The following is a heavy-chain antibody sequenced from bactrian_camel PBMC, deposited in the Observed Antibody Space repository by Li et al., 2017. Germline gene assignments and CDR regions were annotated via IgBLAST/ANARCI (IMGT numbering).Heavy chain of an antibody. CDR3: AVYDAYTGRCSFREDVYDY. V-gene: IGHV3S40*01. CDR1: TYPYYSSGC. CDR2: IYSGDGSA. D-gene: IGHD4*01. J-gene: IGHJ4*01. Sequence: DVQLVESGGGSVQAGGSLRLSCVAATYPYYSSGCMGWFRQAPGQEREAVAAIYSGDGSAIYTDSAKGRFTISQDNASKTVVLQMNSLKPEDTAMYHCAVYDAYTGRCSFREDVYDYWGRGTQVTVS.